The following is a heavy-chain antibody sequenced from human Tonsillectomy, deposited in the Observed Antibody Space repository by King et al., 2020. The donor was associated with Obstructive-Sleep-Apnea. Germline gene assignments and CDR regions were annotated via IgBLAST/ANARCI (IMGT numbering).Heavy chain of an antibody. CDR3: ARLYCSSTSCSEVDY. CDR1: AYSFTNYW. V-gene: IGHV5-10-1*01. CDR2: INPSDSYT. D-gene: IGHD2-2*01. Sequence: QLVQSGAEVKKPGESLRISCKGSAYSFTNYWITWVRQMPGKGLEWMGRINPSDSYTNYSPSFQGHVTISADKSISTAYLQWSRLKASDTAMYYCARLYCSSTSCSEVDYWGQGTLVTVSS. J-gene: IGHJ4*02.